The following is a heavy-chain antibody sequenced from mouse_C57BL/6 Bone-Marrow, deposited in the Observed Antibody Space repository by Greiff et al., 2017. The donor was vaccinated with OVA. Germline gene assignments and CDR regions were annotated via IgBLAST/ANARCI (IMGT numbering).Heavy chain of an antibody. Sequence: VQLKESGAELVRPGASVKLSCTASGFNIKDDYMHWVKQRPEQGLEWIGWIDPENGDTEYASKFQGKATITAATSSNTAYLQLSSLTSEDSAVYSCTTCPYYYGSSSAIDYWGQGTSVTVSS. J-gene: IGHJ4*01. CDR3: TTCPYYYGSSSAIDY. CDR1: GFNIKDDY. CDR2: IDPENGDT. V-gene: IGHV14-4*01. D-gene: IGHD1-1*01.